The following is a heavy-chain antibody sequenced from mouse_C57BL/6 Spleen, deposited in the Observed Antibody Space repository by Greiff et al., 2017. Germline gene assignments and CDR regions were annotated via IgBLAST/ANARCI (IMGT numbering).Heavy chain of an antibody. CDR3: ARVRERLDY. J-gene: IGHJ2*01. CDR2: ISDGGSYT. V-gene: IGHV5-4*01. Sequence: EVHLVESGGGLVKPGGSLKLSCAASGFTFSSYAMSWVRQTPDQRLEWVATISDGGSYTYYPDNVKGRFTISRDNAKNKLYVQMGQLKSEDTAMYYCARVRERLDYWGQGTTLTVSS. CDR1: GFTFSSYA.